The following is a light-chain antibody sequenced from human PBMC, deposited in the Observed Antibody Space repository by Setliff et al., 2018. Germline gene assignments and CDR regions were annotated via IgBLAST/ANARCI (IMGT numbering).Light chain of an antibody. CDR3: QVWDSRNDLNYV. CDR1: NIGSKG. Sequence: SYELTQPPSVSVAPGKTATITCGGNNIGSKGVHWYQQKPGQAPVLVIYSDSDRPSGIPERISGPKSGNTATLTISRVEAGDEADYYCQVWDSRNDLNYVFGTGTKV. J-gene: IGLJ1*01. CDR2: SDS. V-gene: IGLV3-21*04.